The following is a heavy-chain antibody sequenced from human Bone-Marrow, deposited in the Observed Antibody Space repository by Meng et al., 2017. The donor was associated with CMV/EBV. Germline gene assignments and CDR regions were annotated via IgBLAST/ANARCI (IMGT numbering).Heavy chain of an antibody. J-gene: IGHJ6*02. CDR2: ISSSSSYI. V-gene: IGHV3-21*05. CDR1: GFTFSSYE. CDR3: ARGGCSSTSCSVTYYYYGMDV. Sequence: ETLSLTCAASGFTFSSYEMNWVRQAPGKGLEWVSYISSSSSYIYYADSVKGRFTISRDNAKNSLYLQMNSLRAEDTAVYYCARGGCSSTSCSVTYYYYGMDVWGQGTTVTVSS. D-gene: IGHD2-2*01.